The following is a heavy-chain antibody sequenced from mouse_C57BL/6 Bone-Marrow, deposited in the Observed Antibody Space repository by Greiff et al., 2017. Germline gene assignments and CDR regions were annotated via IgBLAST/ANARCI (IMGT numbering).Heavy chain of an antibody. D-gene: IGHD1-2*01. J-gene: IGHJ2*01. V-gene: IGHV1-50*01. CDR2: IDPSDSYT. Sequence: QVQLQQPGAELVKPGASVKLSCKASGYTFTSYWMQWVKQRPGQGLEWIGEIDPSDSYTNYNQKFKGKATLTVDTSSSTAYMQLSSLTSEDSAGDYWASYGGDYYDYGGQGTTLTVSS. CDR3: ASYGGDYYDY. CDR1: GYTFTSYW.